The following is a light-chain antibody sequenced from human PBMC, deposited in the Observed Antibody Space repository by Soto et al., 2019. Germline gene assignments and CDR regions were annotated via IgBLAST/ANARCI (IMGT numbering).Light chain of an antibody. V-gene: IGKV1-9*01. CDR2: AAS. J-gene: IGKJ4*01. CDR1: QDISSH. Sequence: DIQLTQSPSFLSASVGDRVTITCRASQDISSHLAWYQQKPGKAPKLLIYAASTLQSGVPSGFGGSGSGTEFTLTITSLQPEDFATYYCQQDKTYPLTFGGGTKVDIK. CDR3: QQDKTYPLT.